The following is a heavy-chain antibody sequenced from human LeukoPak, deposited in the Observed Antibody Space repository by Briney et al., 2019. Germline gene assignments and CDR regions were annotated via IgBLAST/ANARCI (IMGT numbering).Heavy chain of an antibody. CDR1: GFTVSSNY. Sequence: GGSLRLSCAVSGFTVSSNYMTWVRQAPGKGLEWVSVIYSGGSTYYVDSVKGRFTISRDNSKNTVYLQMNRLRADDTAVYYCARYVGPNIAVAGSDYWGQGTLVTVSS. V-gene: IGHV3-66*01. J-gene: IGHJ4*02. CDR2: IYSGGST. D-gene: IGHD6-19*01. CDR3: ARYVGPNIAVAGSDY.